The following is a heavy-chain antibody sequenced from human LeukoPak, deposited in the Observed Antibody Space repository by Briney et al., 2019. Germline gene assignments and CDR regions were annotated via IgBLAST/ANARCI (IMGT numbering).Heavy chain of an antibody. J-gene: IGHJ3*02. V-gene: IGHV4-38-2*02. Sequence: SETLSLTCTVSGYSISSGYYWGWIRQPPGKGLEWIGSIYHSGSTYYNPSLKSRVTISVDTSKNQFSLKLSSVTAADTAVYYCARGGANIQNDAFDIWGQGTMVTVSS. CDR1: GYSISSGYY. CDR2: IYHSGST. D-gene: IGHD1-26*01. CDR3: ARGGANIQNDAFDI.